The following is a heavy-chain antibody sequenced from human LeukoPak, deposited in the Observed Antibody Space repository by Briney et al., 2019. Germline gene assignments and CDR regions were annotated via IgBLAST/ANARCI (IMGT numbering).Heavy chain of an antibody. CDR2: ITSSSTYI. J-gene: IGHJ4*02. CDR1: GFTFSSSS. CDR3: ATLLGETHFFDY. Sequence: GGSLRLSCTASGFTFSSSSVNWVRQAPGKGLEWVSSITSSSTYIYYADSMKGRFTISRDNAKNSLYLQMNSLRADDTAVYYCATLLGETHFFDYWGQGTLVTVSS. D-gene: IGHD1-26*01. V-gene: IGHV3-21*01.